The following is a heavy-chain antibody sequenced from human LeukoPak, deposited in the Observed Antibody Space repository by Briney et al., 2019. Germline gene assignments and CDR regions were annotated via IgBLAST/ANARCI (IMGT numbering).Heavy chain of an antibody. CDR2: INSDGSST. V-gene: IGHV3-74*01. CDR3: ARESRELLDFDY. J-gene: IGHJ4*02. Sequence: PGRSLRLSCAASGFTFSSYWMHWVRQAPGKGLVWVSRINSDGSSTSYADSVKGRFTISRDNAKNTLYLQMNSLRAEDTAVYYCARESRELLDFDYWGQGTLVTVSS. D-gene: IGHD1-26*01. CDR1: GFTFSSYW.